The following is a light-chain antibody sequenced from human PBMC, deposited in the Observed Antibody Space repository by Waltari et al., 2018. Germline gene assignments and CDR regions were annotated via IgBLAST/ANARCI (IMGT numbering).Light chain of an antibody. CDR1: QSLLHRDGNTF. V-gene: IGKV2-29*02. Sequence: EIVMTQTHLSLPVIPGQSASIRSTSSQSLLHRDGNTFLYWYVQKAGQSPQLLLYEVSRQFSGVPDRFRGSGSGTDFTLTISRVEAEDVGIYYCMQGVHLLSFGGGTKVEVK. J-gene: IGKJ4*01. CDR3: MQGVHLLS. CDR2: EVS.